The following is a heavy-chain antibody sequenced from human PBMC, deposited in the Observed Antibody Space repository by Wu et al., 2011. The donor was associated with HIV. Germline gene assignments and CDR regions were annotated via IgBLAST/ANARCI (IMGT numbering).Heavy chain of an antibody. CDR2: ISAVKGNT. J-gene: IGHJ3*02. CDR3: ARDFYDNSGHWYDVFDI. CDR1: GYIFTSYY. D-gene: IGHD3-22*01. Sequence: QVQLVQSGAEVKKPGASVKVSCKASGYIFTSYYMHWVRQAPGQGLEWMGWISAVKGNTNCAQKFQGRVTMTTDTSTSTVYMELRSLRSDDTAVYYCARDFYDNSGHWYDVFDIWGQGTVVAVSS. V-gene: IGHV1-18*04.